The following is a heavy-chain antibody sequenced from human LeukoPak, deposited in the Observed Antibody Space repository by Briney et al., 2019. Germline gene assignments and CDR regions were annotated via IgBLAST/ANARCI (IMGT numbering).Heavy chain of an antibody. V-gene: IGHV4-39*01. CDR3: ARFFWRSMQASDPYGMDV. CDR2: ISYTGST. J-gene: IGHJ6*02. D-gene: IGHD3-3*01. CDR1: GFSISTNDYH. Sequence: SETLSLTCAVSGFSISTNDYHWGWIRQPPGKGLEWIGTISYTGSTYYNPSLKSRVTLSVDTSKNQFSLWLSSVTAADTSVYYCARFFWRSMQASDPYGMDVWGQGTTVTVSS.